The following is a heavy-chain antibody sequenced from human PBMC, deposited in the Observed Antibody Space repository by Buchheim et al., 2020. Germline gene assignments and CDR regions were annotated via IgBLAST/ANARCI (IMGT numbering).Heavy chain of an antibody. CDR3: AKDISSGYYWYYFDY. CDR1: GFTFSSYG. J-gene: IGHJ4*02. D-gene: IGHD3-22*01. Sequence: QVQLVESGGGVVQPGRSLRFSCAASGFTFSSYGMHWVRQAPGKGLEWVAVISYDGSNKYYADFVKGRFTISRDNPKNTLYLQMNSLRAEDTAVYYCAKDISSGYYWYYFDYWGQGTL. CDR2: ISYDGSNK. V-gene: IGHV3-30*18.